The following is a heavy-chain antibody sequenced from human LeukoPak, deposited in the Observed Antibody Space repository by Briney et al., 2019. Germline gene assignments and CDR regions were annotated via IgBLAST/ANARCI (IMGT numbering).Heavy chain of an antibody. J-gene: IGHJ5*02. Sequence: SGTLSLTCSVSGGSINSGSYSWTWIRQPAGKGLEWIGRIYVSGGTNYNPSLKSRVTISLDTSKKQFSLKLSSVTAADTAVYYCAREVINWFDPWGQGTLVTVSS. CDR3: AREVINWFDP. V-gene: IGHV4-61*02. CDR1: GGSINSGSYS. CDR2: IYVSGGT. D-gene: IGHD2-21*01.